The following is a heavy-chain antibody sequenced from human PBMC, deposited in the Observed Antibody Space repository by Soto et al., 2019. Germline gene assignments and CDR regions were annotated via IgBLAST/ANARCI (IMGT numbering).Heavy chain of an antibody. CDR1: GFTFINYG. V-gene: IGHV3-23*01. D-gene: IGHD6-13*01. Sequence: GGSLRLSCAASGFTFINYGMSWVRQAPGKGLECLPGTTTTSHNPYYAYSVNGQFTISNYHSKNVVYLQLHSLKAEDTAVYYCASGAAAAGTDLFHACCQGTLVTVSS. CDR3: ASGAAAAGTDLFHA. CDR2: TTTTSHNP. J-gene: IGHJ5*02.